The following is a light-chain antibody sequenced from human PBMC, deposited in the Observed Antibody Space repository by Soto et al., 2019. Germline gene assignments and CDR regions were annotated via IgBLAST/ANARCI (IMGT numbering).Light chain of an antibody. CDR3: SSYTSSSTRV. J-gene: IGLJ1*01. CDR1: SSDVGGYNY. CDR2: EVS. V-gene: IGLV2-14*01. Sequence: QSVLTQPASVSGSPGQSITISCTGTSSDVGGYNYVSWYQQHPGKAPKLMIYEVSNRPSGVSNRFSGSKSGNTASLTISWIQAEDEADYYCSSYTSSSTRVFGTGTKVTVL.